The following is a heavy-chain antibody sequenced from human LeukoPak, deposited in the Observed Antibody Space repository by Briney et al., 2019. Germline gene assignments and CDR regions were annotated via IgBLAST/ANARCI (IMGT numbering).Heavy chain of an antibody. J-gene: IGHJ4*02. V-gene: IGHV3-48*01. CDR3: GRDSRWAQPDY. Sequence: GGSLRLSCAASGFTFSSYSMNWVRQAPGKGLEWVSYISSSSSTIYYADSVKGRFTVSRDNSKNMVYLQINNLTAEDTAIYYCGRDSRWAQPDYWGQGTLVTVSS. D-gene: IGHD5-24*01. CDR1: GFTFSSYS. CDR2: ISSSSSTI.